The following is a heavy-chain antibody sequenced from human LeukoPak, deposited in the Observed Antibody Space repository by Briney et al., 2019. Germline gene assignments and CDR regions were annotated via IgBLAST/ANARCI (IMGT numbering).Heavy chain of an antibody. Sequence: GGSLRLSCAASGFTFSSYAMHWVRQAPGKGLEWVAVISYDGSNKYYADSVKGRFTISRDNSKNTLDLQMNSLRAEDTAVYYCARDRSYDFSSGYSTPDYWGQGTLVTVSS. CDR3: ARDRSYDFSSGYSTPDY. J-gene: IGHJ4*02. CDR1: GFTFSSYA. D-gene: IGHD3-3*01. CDR2: ISYDGSNK. V-gene: IGHV3-30-3*01.